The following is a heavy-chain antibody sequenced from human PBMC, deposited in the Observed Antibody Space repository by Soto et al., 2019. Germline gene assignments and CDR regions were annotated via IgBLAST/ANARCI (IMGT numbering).Heavy chain of an antibody. CDR3: ARESFWVTTSPWYFDL. V-gene: IGHV3-30-3*01. J-gene: IGHJ2*01. CDR1: GFTFSSYA. Sequence: GGSLRLSCAASGFTFSSYAMHWVRQAPGKGLEWVAVISYDGSNKYYADSVKGRFTISRDNSKNTLYLQMNSLRAEDTAVYYCARESFWVTTSPWYFDLWGRGTLVTVSS. CDR2: ISYDGSNK. D-gene: IGHD4-4*01.